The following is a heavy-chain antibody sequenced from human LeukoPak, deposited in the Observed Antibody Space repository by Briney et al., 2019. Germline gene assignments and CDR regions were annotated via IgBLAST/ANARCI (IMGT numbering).Heavy chain of an antibody. CDR1: GFTFSSYE. J-gene: IGHJ4*02. CDR3: ARVHMVRGVISDYDY. Sequence: GGSLRLSCAASGFTFSSYEMNWVRQAPGKGLEWVSYISSSGSTIYYADSVKGRFTISRDNAKNSLYLQMNSLRAEDTGVYYCARVHMVRGVISDYDYWGQGTLVTVSS. V-gene: IGHV3-48*03. CDR2: ISSSGSTI. D-gene: IGHD3-10*01.